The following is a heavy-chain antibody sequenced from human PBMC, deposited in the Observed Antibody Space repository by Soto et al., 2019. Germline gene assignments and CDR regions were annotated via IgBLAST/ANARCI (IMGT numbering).Heavy chain of an antibody. D-gene: IGHD6-19*01. V-gene: IGHV3-74*01. CDR2: INDDGSFT. Sequence: PGGSLRLSCAASGFTFSRHWMHWVRQAPGKGLVWVSRINDDGSFTDYADSVRGRFTISRDDAKNTLILQMNSLRVDDTAVYYCVRGTSAWSGKDYWGQGTLVTVSS. CDR1: GFTFSRHW. CDR3: VRGTSAWSGKDY. J-gene: IGHJ4*02.